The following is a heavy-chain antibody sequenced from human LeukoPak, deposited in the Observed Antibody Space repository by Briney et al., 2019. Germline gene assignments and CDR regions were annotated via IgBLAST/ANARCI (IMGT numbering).Heavy chain of an antibody. CDR2: IISKTDGGTT. CDR1: GFTFSNAW. CDR3: TTVEGYVPDY. D-gene: IGHD1-1*01. J-gene: IGHJ4*02. V-gene: IGHV3-15*01. Sequence: GGSLRLSCAASGFTFSNAWMSWVRQAPGKGLEWVGRIISKTDGGTTDYAAPVKGRFTISRDDSKNTLYLQMNSLKTEDTAVYYCTTVEGYVPDYWGQGTLVTVSS.